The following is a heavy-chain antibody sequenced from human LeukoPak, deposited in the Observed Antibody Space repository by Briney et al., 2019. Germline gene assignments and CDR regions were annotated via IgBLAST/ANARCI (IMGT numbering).Heavy chain of an antibody. Sequence: PSETLSLTCAVSGGSISSGGYSWSWIRQPPGKGLEWIGYIYYSGSTNYNPSLKSRVTISVDTSKNQFSLKLSSVTAADTAVYYCARDRGTRTYNWFDPWGQGTLVTVSS. V-gene: IGHV4-61*08. J-gene: IGHJ5*02. CDR3: ARDRGTRTYNWFDP. CDR1: GGSISSGGYS. D-gene: IGHD1-1*01. CDR2: IYYSGST.